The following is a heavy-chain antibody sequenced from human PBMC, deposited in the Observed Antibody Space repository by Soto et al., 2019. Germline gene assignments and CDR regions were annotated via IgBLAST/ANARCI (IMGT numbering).Heavy chain of an antibody. CDR1: GYTFTSYG. V-gene: IGHV1-18*01. CDR3: ARESPGIAAAGSAGY. D-gene: IGHD6-13*01. J-gene: IGHJ4*02. CDR2: ISAYNGNT. Sequence: ASVNGYCKAAGYTFTSYGSSWGRQAPGQGLEWMGWISAYNGNTNYAQKLQGRVTMTTDTSTSTAYMELRSLRSDDTAVYYCARESPGIAAAGSAGYWGQGTLVTVSS.